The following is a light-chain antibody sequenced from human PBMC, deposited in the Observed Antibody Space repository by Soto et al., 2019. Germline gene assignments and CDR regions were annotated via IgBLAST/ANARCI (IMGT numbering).Light chain of an antibody. J-gene: IGKJ3*01. CDR2: GAS. CDR1: QSVSSSY. CDR3: QQYSSSVFT. Sequence: EIVLTQSPGTLSLSPGERATLSCRASQSVSSSYLAWYQQKPGQAPRLLIYGASSRATGIPDRFSGSGSGTDFTLTISRLEPEDFAVYYCQQYSSSVFTFGAGTKVDIK. V-gene: IGKV3-20*01.